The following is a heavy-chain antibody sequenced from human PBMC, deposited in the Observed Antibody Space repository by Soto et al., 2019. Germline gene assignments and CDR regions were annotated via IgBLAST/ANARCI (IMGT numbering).Heavy chain of an antibody. CDR1: WFTVSSNY. J-gene: IGHJ4*02. CDR3: ATTSLEGAFDY. D-gene: IGHD2-2*01. Sequence: EVQLVETGGGLIQPGGSLRLSCAASWFTVSSNYMSWVRQAPGKGLEWVSVIYSGGSTYYADSVKGRFTISRDNSKNTLYLQMNSLRAEDTAVYYCATTSLEGAFDYWGQGTLVTVSS. V-gene: IGHV3-53*02. CDR2: IYSGGST.